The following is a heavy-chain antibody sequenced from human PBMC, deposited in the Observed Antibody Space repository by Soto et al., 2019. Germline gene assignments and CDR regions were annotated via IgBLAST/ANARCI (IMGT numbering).Heavy chain of an antibody. V-gene: IGHV3-23*01. Sequence: GGSLRLSCAASGFTFSSYAMRWVRQAPGKGKEWVSAISSGGGNTYYADSVKGRFTIYRDNSKHTLYQQMNSLRAEDTAVYYCARCIPATGGYYYCVDVWGMGTSVTVS. CDR2: ISSGGGNT. J-gene: IGHJ6*04. D-gene: IGHD6-13*01. CDR1: GFTFSSYA. CDR3: ARCIPATGGYYYCVDV.